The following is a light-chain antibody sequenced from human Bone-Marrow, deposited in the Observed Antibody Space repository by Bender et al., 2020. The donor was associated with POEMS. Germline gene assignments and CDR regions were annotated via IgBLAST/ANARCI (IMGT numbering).Light chain of an antibody. J-gene: IGLJ3*02. CDR1: SGHSSYA. CDR2: LNSDGSH. Sequence: QLVLTQSPSASASLGASVKLTCTLSSGHSSYAIAWHQQQPEEGPRYLMRLNSDGSHNKGDGIPDRFSGSSSGAERYLTISSLQSEDEADYYCEAHDDGHYVQVFGGGTKLTVL. V-gene: IGLV4-69*01. CDR3: EAHDDGHYVQV.